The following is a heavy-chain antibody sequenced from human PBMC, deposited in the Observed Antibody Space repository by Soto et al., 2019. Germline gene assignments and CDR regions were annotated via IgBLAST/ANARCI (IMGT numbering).Heavy chain of an antibody. D-gene: IGHD2-2*03. Sequence: QVQLVQSGAEVKKPGASVKVSCKASGYTFTSYGISWVRQAPGQGLEWMGWISAYNGNTNYAQKLQGRVTMTTDTSTSTAYMELRSLRSDDTAVYYCARPLIGYCSSTSCDDAFDIWGQGTMVTVSS. CDR2: ISAYNGNT. J-gene: IGHJ3*02. CDR1: GYTFTSYG. V-gene: IGHV1-18*01. CDR3: ARPLIGYCSSTSCDDAFDI.